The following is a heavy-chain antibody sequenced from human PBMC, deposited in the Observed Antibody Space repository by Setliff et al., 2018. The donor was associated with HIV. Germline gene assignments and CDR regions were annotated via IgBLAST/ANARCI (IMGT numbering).Heavy chain of an antibody. CDR3: ATDAHHDFLTGPTPGAFDI. CDR2: FDHEDGET. CDR1: GYTLSELS. D-gene: IGHD3-9*01. V-gene: IGHV1-24*01. Sequence: ASVKVSCKVSGYTLSELSMHWVRQAPGEGLEWMGGFDHEDGETIYAEKFQGRVTMTEDTATETAYMELSSLRSEDTAVYYCATDAHHDFLTGPTPGAFDIWGQGTVVTVSS. J-gene: IGHJ3*02.